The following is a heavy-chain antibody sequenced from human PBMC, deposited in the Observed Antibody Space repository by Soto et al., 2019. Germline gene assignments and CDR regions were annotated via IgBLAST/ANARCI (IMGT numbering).Heavy chain of an antibody. D-gene: IGHD4-17*01. J-gene: IGHJ5*02. CDR3: AKDTIGDYDNNGWFDP. CDR1: GFTFDEYA. CDR2: ISWNSGSI. Sequence: SLRLACAASGFTFDEYAMHWVRQAPGKGLEWVAGISWNSGSIGYADSGQGRFTISRDNAKNSLYLPMNSLRADDTALYYCAKDTIGDYDNNGWFDPWGQGTLVTVSS. V-gene: IGHV3-9*01.